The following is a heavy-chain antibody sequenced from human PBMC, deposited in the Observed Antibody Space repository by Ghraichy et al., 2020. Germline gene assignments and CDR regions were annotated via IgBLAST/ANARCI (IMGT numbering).Heavy chain of an antibody. J-gene: IGHJ6*02. V-gene: IGHV4-34*01. CDR3: ARGDGDYYYYYGMDV. Sequence: ETLSLTCAVYGGSFSGYYWSWIRQPPGKGLEWIGEINHSGSTNYNPSLKSRVTISVDTSKNQFSLKLSSVTAADTAVYYCARGDGDYYYYYGMDVWGQGTTVTVSS. CDR1: GGSFSGYY. D-gene: IGHD4-17*01. CDR2: INHSGST.